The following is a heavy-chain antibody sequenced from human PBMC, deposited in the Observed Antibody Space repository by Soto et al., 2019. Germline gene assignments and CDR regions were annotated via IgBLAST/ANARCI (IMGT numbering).Heavy chain of an antibody. CDR2: INHSGST. CDR1: GGSFSGYY. V-gene: IGHV4-34*01. J-gene: IGHJ6*02. Sequence: QVQLQQWGAGLLKPSETLSLTCAVYGGSFSGYYWSWIRQPPGKGLEWIGEINHSGSTNYNPSLKSRVTISVDTSKNQFSLKLSSVTAADTAVYYCARQYSSGWYARVGMDVWGQGTTVTVSS. D-gene: IGHD6-19*01. CDR3: ARQYSSGWYARVGMDV.